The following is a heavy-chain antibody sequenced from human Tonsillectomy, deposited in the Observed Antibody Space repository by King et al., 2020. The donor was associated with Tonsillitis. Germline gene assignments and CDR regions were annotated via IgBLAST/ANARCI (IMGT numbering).Heavy chain of an antibody. CDR2: IYYSGSN. CDR1: GGSISSSSYY. V-gene: IGHV4-39*01. Sequence: LQLQESGPGLVKPSETLSLTCTVSGGSISSSSYYWGWIRQPPGKGLEWIGGIYYSGSNYYNPSLKSRVTISVDTSKNQFYLKLSSVTAADTAVYYCASKIVVLPAAMNYWGQGTLVTVSS. D-gene: IGHD2-2*01. CDR3: ASKIVVLPAAMNY. J-gene: IGHJ4*02.